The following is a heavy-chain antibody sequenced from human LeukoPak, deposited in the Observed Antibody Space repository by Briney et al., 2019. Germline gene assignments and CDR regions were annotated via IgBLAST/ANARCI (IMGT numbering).Heavy chain of an antibody. V-gene: IGHV1-24*01. Sequence: ASVKVSCKVSGYTLTELSMHWVRQAPGKGLEWMGGFDPEDGETIYAQKFQGRVTMTEDTSTDTAYMELSSLRSDDTAVYYCARRVRGVITGYYYMDVWGKGTTVTVSS. D-gene: IGHD3-10*01. CDR1: GYTLTELS. J-gene: IGHJ6*03. CDR3: ARRVRGVITGYYYMDV. CDR2: FDPEDGET.